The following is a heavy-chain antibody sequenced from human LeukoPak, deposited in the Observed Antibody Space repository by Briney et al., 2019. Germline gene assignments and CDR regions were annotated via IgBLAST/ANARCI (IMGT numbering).Heavy chain of an antibody. Sequence: GGSLRLSCAASGFSFRSYNMNWVRQAPGKGLEWVSSISSSSSYIYDADSVKGRFTISRDNAKNSLYLQMNSLRAGDTAVYYCARGSGRYDYVWGSYRSNWFDPWGQGTLVTVSS. CDR3: ARGSGRYDYVWGSYRSNWFDP. V-gene: IGHV3-21*01. D-gene: IGHD3-16*02. CDR1: GFSFRSYN. CDR2: ISSSSSYI. J-gene: IGHJ5*02.